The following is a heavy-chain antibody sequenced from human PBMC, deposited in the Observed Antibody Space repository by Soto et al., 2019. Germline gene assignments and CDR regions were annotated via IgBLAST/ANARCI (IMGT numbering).Heavy chain of an antibody. J-gene: IGHJ4*02. V-gene: IGHV4-34*01. D-gene: IGHD3-9*01. Sequence: PSETLSLTCAVYGGSFSGYYWSWIRQPPGKGLEWIGEINHSGSTNYNPSLKSRVTISVDTSKNQFSLKLSSVTAADTAVYYCARGPNLILRYFDWLLLSAYFDYWGQGTLVTVS. CDR2: INHSGST. CDR1: GGSFSGYY. CDR3: ARGPNLILRYFDWLLLSAYFDY.